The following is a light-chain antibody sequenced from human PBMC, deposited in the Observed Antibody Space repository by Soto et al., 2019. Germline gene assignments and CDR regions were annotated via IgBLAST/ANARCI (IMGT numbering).Light chain of an antibody. CDR3: HQYNTWPLT. CDR1: QSVNSN. V-gene: IGKV3-15*01. Sequence: EIVMTQSPDTLSVSPGERATLSCRASQSVNSNLAWFQQRPGQAPRLLIYDASTRAAAFPARFSASWSGTEYTLTISSLQSEDFAVYYCHQYNTWPLTFGGGTKMEI. J-gene: IGKJ4*01. CDR2: DAS.